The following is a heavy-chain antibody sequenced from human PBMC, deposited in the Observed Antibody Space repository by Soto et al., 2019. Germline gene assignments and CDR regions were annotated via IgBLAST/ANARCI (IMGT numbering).Heavy chain of an antibody. J-gene: IGHJ6*02. V-gene: IGHV1-69*01. Sequence: QMHLVQSGAEVKKPGSSVKVSCEASGGSFTYTLSWVRQAPGQGLEWMGGIIPIFGTTNYAQKFQGRITMTADESTKTAYMELSTLRSEDTAVYYCARLHSHGTYGMDVWGQGTTVTVSS. CDR1: GGSFTYT. CDR2: IIPIFGTT. CDR3: ARLHSHGTYGMDV. D-gene: IGHD5-18*01.